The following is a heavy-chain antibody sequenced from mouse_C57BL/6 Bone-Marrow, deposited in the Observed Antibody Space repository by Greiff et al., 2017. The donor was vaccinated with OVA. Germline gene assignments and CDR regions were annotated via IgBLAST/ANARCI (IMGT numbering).Heavy chain of an antibody. Sequence: VQLQQSGAELARPGASVKLSCKASGYTFTSYGISWVKQRPGQGLEWIGEIYPRSGNTYYNEKFKGKATLTADKSSSTAYMELRSLTSEDSAVYFCARSLYYGNSGGVAYWGQGTLVTVSA. CDR2: IYPRSGNT. D-gene: IGHD2-1*01. CDR3: ARSLYYGNSGGVAY. J-gene: IGHJ3*01. V-gene: IGHV1-81*01. CDR1: GYTFTSYG.